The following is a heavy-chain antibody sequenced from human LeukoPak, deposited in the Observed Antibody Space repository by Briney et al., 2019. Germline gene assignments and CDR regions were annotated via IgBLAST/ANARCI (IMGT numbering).Heavy chain of an antibody. CDR1: GFTLSNYA. V-gene: IGHV3-23*01. CDR2: LSGSGGRT. J-gene: IGHJ4*02. CDR3: AIGGGGDFPFDY. D-gene: IGHD2-21*02. Sequence: GGSLRLSCAASGFTLSNYAMSWVRQAPGKGLEWVSGLSGSGGRTYYADSVKGRFTISRDNFKNTLYLQMNSLRAEDTAVYYCAIGGGGDFPFDYWGQGTLVTVSS.